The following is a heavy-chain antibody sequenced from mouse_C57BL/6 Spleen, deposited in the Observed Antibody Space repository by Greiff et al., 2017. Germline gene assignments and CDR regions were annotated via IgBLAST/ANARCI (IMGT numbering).Heavy chain of an antibody. J-gene: IGHJ4*01. Sequence: EVKLQESGGGLVQPGGSMKLSCVASGFTFSNYWMNWVRQSPEKGLEWVAQIRLKSDNYATHYAESVKGRFTISRDDSKSSVYLQMNNLRAEDTGIYYCTVITTVVVYYYAMDYWGQGTSVTVSS. D-gene: IGHD1-1*01. CDR2: IRLKSDNYAT. CDR3: TVITTVVVYYYAMDY. CDR1: GFTFSNYW. V-gene: IGHV6-3*01.